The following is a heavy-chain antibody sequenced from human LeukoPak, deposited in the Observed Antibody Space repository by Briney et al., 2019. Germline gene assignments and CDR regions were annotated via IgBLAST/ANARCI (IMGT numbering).Heavy chain of an antibody. Sequence: GGSLRLSRAASGFTFSSYAMHWVRQAPGKGLEWGAVISYDGSNKYYADSVKGRFTISRDNSKNTLYLQMNSLRAEDTAVYYCARGYCSGGSCYLAYWGQGTLVTVSS. D-gene: IGHD2-15*01. CDR3: ARGYCSGGSCYLAY. J-gene: IGHJ4*02. V-gene: IGHV3-30*04. CDR1: GFTFSSYA. CDR2: ISYDGSNK.